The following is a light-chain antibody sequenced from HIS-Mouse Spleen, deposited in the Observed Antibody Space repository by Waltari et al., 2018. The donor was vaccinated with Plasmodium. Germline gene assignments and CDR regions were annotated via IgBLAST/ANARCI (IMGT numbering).Light chain of an antibody. CDR1: SSDVGGYNY. J-gene: IGLJ2*01. CDR3: SSYTSSSTHVV. CDR2: DVS. V-gene: IGLV2-14*03. Sequence: QSALTQPASVSGSPGQSITISCTGTSSDVGGYNYVSWYPQHPGKAPTLMIYDVSNPPTGVSNLLAGSKSCNTASLTISGRQAEDEADYYGSSYTSSSTHVVFGGGTKLTVL.